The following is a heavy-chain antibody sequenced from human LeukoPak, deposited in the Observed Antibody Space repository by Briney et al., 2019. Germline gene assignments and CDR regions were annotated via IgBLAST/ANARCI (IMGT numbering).Heavy chain of an antibody. CDR2: INPNSGGT. Sequence: GASVKVSCKASGYTFTGYYMHWVRQAPGQGLEWMGWINPNSGGTNYAQKFQGRVTMTRDTSISTAYMELSRLRSDDTAVYYCARGRVTMVRGVIIGWFDPWGQGTLVTVSS. CDR1: GYTFTGYY. V-gene: IGHV1-2*02. D-gene: IGHD3-10*01. J-gene: IGHJ5*02. CDR3: ARGRVTMVRGVIIGWFDP.